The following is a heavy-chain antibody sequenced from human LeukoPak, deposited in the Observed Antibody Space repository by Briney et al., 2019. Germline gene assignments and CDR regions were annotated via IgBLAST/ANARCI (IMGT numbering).Heavy chain of an antibody. V-gene: IGHV4-34*01. D-gene: IGHD3-3*02. CDR1: GGSFSGYH. CDR2: INHSGST. J-gene: IGHJ4*02. CDR3: ARGLAVDY. Sequence: ASETLSLTCAVYGGSFSGYHWSWIRQPPGKGLEWIGEINHSGSTNYNPSLKSRVTISVDTSKNQFSLKLSSVTAADTAVYYCARGLAVDYWGQGTLVTVSS.